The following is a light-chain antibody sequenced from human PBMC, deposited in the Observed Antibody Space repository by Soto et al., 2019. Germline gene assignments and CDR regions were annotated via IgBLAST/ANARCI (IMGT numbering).Light chain of an antibody. CDR3: SSYTNTSTLYV. J-gene: IGLJ1*01. CDR2: EVS. V-gene: IGLV2-14*01. CDR1: SSDIGGYNY. Sequence: ALTQPASVSGSPGQSITISCTGTSSDIGGYNYVSWYQQQPGKAPTLIIYEVSDRPSGISIRFSGSKSGNTASLTISGLQAEDEAYYFCSSYTNTSTLYVFGTGTKVTVL.